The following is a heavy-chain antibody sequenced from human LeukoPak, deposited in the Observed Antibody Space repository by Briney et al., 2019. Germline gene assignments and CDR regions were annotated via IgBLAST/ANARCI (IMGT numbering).Heavy chain of an antibody. J-gene: IGHJ4*02. V-gene: IGHV1-8*01. CDR2: MNPNSGNT. D-gene: IGHD3-22*01. Sequence: GASVKVSCKASGYTFTSYDINWVRQATGQGLEWMGWMNPNSGNTGYAQKFQGSVTMTRDTSISTAYMDLSRLTSDDTAVYYCARVGAYYDSSAFFDYWGRGTLVTVSS. CDR1: GYTFTSYD. CDR3: ARVGAYYDSSAFFDY.